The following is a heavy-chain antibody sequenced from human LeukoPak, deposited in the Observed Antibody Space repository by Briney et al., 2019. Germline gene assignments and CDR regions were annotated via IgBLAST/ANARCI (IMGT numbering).Heavy chain of an antibody. V-gene: IGHV1-69*06. Sequence: GASVKVSCKASGGTLNNCAINWVRQAPGRGLEWMGGIIPIFGTVNYAQKFQGRVTMTEDTSTDTAYMELSSLRSEDTAVYYCAAKGFVAMAHAFDIWGQGTMVTVSS. J-gene: IGHJ3*02. CDR2: IIPIFGTV. D-gene: IGHD2-21*01. CDR1: GGTLNNCA. CDR3: AAKGFVAMAHAFDI.